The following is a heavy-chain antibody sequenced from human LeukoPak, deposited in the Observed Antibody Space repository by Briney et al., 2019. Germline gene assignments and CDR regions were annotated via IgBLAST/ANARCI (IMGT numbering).Heavy chain of an antibody. Sequence: ASVKVSCKASGYSFTGHYLHWVRQASGQGLEWMGWINPNSGGRKYAQKFQGRVTVTKDISISTAFMELSSLTSDDTAVYYCARDIDVQDYFDSWGQGTLVTVSS. CDR3: ARDIDVQDYFDS. CDR2: INPNSGGR. J-gene: IGHJ4*02. V-gene: IGHV1-2*02. D-gene: IGHD2-15*01. CDR1: GYSFTGHY.